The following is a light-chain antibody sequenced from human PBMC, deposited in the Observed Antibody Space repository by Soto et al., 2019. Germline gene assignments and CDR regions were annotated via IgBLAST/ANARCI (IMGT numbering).Light chain of an antibody. J-gene: IGLJ3*02. Sequence: QSVLTQPPSASGSPGQSVTISCTGTSSDVGGYNYVSWYQQHPGKAPKLMIYEVTKRPSGVPDRFSGSKSDNTASLTVSGLLAEDEADYYCSSHAGINNVVFGGGTKLTVL. CDR3: SSHAGINNVV. V-gene: IGLV2-8*01. CDR1: SSDVGGYNY. CDR2: EVT.